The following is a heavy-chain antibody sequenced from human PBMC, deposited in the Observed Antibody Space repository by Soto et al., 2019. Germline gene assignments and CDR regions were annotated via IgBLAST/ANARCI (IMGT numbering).Heavy chain of an antibody. CDR1: GFTFSSYG. Sequence: PGGSLRLSCAASGFTFSSYGMHWVRQAPGKGLGWVADISYDGSSKYYADSVKGRFTITRDNSKNALYRQMNSLSAEDTAGYYGAKSKSEGHGHNNYGMDVWGQGTRVRVSS. CDR2: ISYDGSSK. J-gene: IGHJ6*02. CDR3: AKSKSEGHGHNNYGMDV. D-gene: IGHD1-1*01. V-gene: IGHV3-30*18.